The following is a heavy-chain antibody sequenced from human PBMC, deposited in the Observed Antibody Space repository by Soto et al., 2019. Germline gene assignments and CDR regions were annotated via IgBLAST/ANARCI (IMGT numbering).Heavy chain of an antibody. V-gene: IGHV4-31*03. CDR1: GGSISSGGYY. J-gene: IGHJ5*02. CDR2: IYYSGST. D-gene: IGHD3-3*01. Sequence: PSETLSLTCTVSGGSISSGGYYWSRIRQHPGKGLEWIGYIYYSGSTYYNPSLKSRVTISVDTSKNQFSLKLSSVTAADTAVYYCARARLFWSAYFGYNCFDTWCQGTLVSVSS. CDR3: ARARLFWSAYFGYNCFDT.